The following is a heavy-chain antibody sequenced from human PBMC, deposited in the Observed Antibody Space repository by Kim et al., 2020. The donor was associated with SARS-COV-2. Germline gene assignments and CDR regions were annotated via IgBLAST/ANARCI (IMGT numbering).Heavy chain of an antibody. J-gene: IGHJ6*02. CDR2: ISYDGSNK. V-gene: IGHV3-30*18. Sequence: GGSLRLSCAASGFTFSSYGMHWVRQAPGKGLEWVAVISYDGSNKYYADSVKGRFTISRDNSKNTLYLQMNSLRAEDTAVYYCAKERLSSSWYATALYYYYGMDVWGQGTTVTVSS. D-gene: IGHD6-13*01. CDR3: AKERLSSSWYATALYYYYGMDV. CDR1: GFTFSSYG.